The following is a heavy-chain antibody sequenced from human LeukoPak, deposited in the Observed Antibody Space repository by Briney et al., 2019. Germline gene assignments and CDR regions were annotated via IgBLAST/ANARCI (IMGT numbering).Heavy chain of an antibody. CDR2: ISYSGSI. Sequence: KPSETLSLTCTVSGGSISSRPYYWGWVRQPPGQGLEWIGSISYSGSIHYNPSLKSRVTISVDTSRNHFSLRLSSVTAADTAVYYCATLGIGDYYFDYWGQGTLVTVSS. CDR3: ATLGIGDYYFDY. CDR1: GGSISSRPYY. J-gene: IGHJ4*02. D-gene: IGHD3-16*01. V-gene: IGHV4-39*01.